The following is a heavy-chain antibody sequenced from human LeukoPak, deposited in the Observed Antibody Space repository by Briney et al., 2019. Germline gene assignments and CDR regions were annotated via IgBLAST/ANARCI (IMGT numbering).Heavy chain of an antibody. J-gene: IGHJ3*02. CDR1: GFTVSSNS. V-gene: IGHV3-66*03. Sequence: GGSLRLSCTVSGFTVSSNSMSWVRQAPGKGLEWVSFIYSDNTHYSDSVKGRFSISRDNSKNTLYLQVNSLRIEDTAVYYCAKDFRVAEELWFGELWDAFDIWGQGIRVAASS. CDR2: IYSDNT. CDR3: AKDFRVAEELWFGELWDAFDI. D-gene: IGHD3-10*01.